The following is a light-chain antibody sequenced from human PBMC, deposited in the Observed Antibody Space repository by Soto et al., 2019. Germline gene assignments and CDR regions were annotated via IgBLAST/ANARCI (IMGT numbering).Light chain of an antibody. CDR2: WAS. CDR1: QSVLFTSNNKNY. V-gene: IGKV4-1*01. CDR3: KRYYALPLT. J-gene: IGKJ4*01. Sequence: EILMTPCRESLDVSVGEGATINCEASQSVLFTSNNKNYLAWYRQKPGQPPKLLLSWASARESGVPERFSGSGSGTLFTLSVCSLHAEDVPLYYCKRYYALPLTCGGGTKVDIK.